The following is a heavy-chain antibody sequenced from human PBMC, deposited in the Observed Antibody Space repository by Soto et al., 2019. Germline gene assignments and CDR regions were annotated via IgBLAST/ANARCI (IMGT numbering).Heavy chain of an antibody. CDR1: GGSISTRSYY. Sequence: SETLSLTCTVSGGSISTRSYYWGWIRQPPGKGMQWIASIYYSGNTYYNPSLKSRVTVSVDTSKNQFSLKLSSVTAADTAVYYCYADPNAVMDVWGQGTTVTVSS. CDR2: IYYSGNT. CDR3: YADPNAVMDV. V-gene: IGHV4-39*01. J-gene: IGHJ6*02.